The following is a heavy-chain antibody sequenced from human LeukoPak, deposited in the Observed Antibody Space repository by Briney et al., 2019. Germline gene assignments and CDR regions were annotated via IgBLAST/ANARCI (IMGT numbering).Heavy chain of an antibody. J-gene: IGHJ2*01. CDR1: GFTFSSYA. V-gene: IGHV3-30-3*01. Sequence: PGGSLRLSCAASGFTFSSYAMHWVRQAPGKGLEWVAVISYDGSNKYYADSVKGRFTISRDNSENTLYLQMNSLRAEDTAVYYCARARYSRYFDLWGRGTLVTVSS. D-gene: IGHD5-18*01. CDR2: ISYDGSNK. CDR3: ARARYSRYFDL.